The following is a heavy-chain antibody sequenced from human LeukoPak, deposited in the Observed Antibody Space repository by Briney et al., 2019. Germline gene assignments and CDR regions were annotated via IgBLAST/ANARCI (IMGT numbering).Heavy chain of an antibody. CDR2: IYYSGRT. J-gene: IGHJ6*04. CDR3: ARDGYSYGKGMDV. V-gene: IGHV4-39*07. D-gene: IGHD5-18*01. CDR1: GGSISSNSYY. Sequence: SETLSLTCTVSGGSISSNSYYWGWIRQPPGKGLEWIGSIYYSGRTNYNPSLKSRVTISVDKSKNQFSLKLRSVTAADTAVYYCARDGYSYGKGMDVWGKGTTVTVSS.